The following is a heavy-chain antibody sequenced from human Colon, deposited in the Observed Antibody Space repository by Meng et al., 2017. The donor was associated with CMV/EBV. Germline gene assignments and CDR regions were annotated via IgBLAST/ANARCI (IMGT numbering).Heavy chain of an antibody. Sequence: HEQLQRWGAGLLKPSETLSLTCAVYGGSFRHYYWSWIRQSPGKGLEWIGEITQSGITNYNPSLKSRVIISIDTSNNQFSLKLTSVTVADTAVYYCAGGSSQAWELLHYWGQGSLVTVSS. CDR3: AGGSSQAWELLHY. CDR1: GGSFRHYY. CDR2: ITQSGIT. D-gene: IGHD1-26*01. J-gene: IGHJ4*02. V-gene: IGHV4-34*01.